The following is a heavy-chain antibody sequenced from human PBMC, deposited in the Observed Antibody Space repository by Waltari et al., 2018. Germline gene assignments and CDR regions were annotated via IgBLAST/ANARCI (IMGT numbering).Heavy chain of an antibody. Sequence: EVQLVESGGGLVQPGGYLRVSCAASGFTFGNYWLSWVRQAPGKGLEWMANIKQDGSAKYYADSVKGRFTISRDNAENSLYLQMNSLRVEDTAVYYCATSLDAAANDWGQGTLVTVSS. CDR3: ATSLDAAAND. J-gene: IGHJ4*02. D-gene: IGHD5-18*01. CDR1: GFTFGNYW. V-gene: IGHV3-7*01. CDR2: IKQDGSAK.